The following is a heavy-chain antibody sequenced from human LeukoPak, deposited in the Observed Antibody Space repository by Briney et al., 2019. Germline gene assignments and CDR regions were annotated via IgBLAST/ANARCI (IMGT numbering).Heavy chain of an antibody. Sequence: PGGSLRLSCAASGFTFDDYAMHWVRQAPGKGLEWVSLISGDGGSTYYADSVKGRFTISRDNSKNSLYLQMYSLRTEDTALYYYAKDIVPYGFYYYYYMDVWGKGTTVTVSS. CDR1: GFTFDDYA. J-gene: IGHJ6*03. D-gene: IGHD3-10*01. CDR2: ISGDGGST. CDR3: AKDIVPYGFYYYYYMDV. V-gene: IGHV3-43*02.